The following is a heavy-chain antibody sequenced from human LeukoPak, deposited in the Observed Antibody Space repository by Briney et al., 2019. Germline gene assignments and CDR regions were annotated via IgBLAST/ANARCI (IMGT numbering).Heavy chain of an antibody. CDR1: GFTFSSYA. CDR2: INSDGSST. J-gene: IGHJ4*02. CDR3: ARDPGIVATIRGYFDY. Sequence: SGGSLRLSCAASGFTFSSYAMSWVRQAPGKGLVWVSRINSDGSSTSYADSVKGRFTISRDNAKNTLYLQMNSLRAEDTAVYYCARDPGIVATIRGYFDYWGQGTLVTVSS. V-gene: IGHV3-74*01. D-gene: IGHD5-12*01.